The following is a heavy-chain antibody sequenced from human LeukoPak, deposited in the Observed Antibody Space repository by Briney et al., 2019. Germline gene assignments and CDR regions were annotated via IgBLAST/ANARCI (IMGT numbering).Heavy chain of an antibody. CDR3: ARDSSSGYYYMDV. J-gene: IGHJ6*03. Sequence: PGGSLRLSCAASGFTFSSYSMNWVRQAPGKGLEWVSSISSSSSYIYYADSVKGRFTISRDNAKNSLYLQMNSLRAEDTAVYYCARDSSSGYYYMDVWGKGTTVTVSS. V-gene: IGHV3-21*01. CDR1: GFTFSSYS. CDR2: ISSSSSYI. D-gene: IGHD6-19*01.